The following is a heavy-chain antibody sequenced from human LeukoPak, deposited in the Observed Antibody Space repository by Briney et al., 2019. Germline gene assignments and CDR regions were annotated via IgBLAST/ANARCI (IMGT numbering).Heavy chain of an antibody. J-gene: IGHJ4*02. Sequence: SGGSLRLSCAASGFTFSSYSMNWVRQAPGKGLEWVSSISSSSSYIYYADSVEGRFTISRDNAKNSLYLQMNSLRAEDTAVYYCARDNDLLRYFDWPLDYWGQGTLVTVSS. V-gene: IGHV3-21*01. CDR3: ARDNDLLRYFDWPLDY. D-gene: IGHD3-9*01. CDR1: GFTFSSYS. CDR2: ISSSSSYI.